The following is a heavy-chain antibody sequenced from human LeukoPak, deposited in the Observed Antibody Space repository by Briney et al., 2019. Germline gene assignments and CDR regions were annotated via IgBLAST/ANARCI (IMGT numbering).Heavy chain of an antibody. Sequence: SETLSLTCTVSGGSISSYYWSWIRQPPGKGLEWIGYIYYSGSTNYNPSLKSRVTISVDTSKNQFSLKLSSVTAADTAVYYCARAVDDYVWGSLDYWGQGTLVTVSS. CDR3: ARAVDDYVWGSLDY. CDR2: IYYSGST. CDR1: GGSISSYY. D-gene: IGHD3-16*01. J-gene: IGHJ4*02. V-gene: IGHV4-59*01.